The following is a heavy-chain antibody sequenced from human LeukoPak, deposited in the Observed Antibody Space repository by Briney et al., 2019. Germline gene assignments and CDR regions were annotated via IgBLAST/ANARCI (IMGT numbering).Heavy chain of an antibody. J-gene: IGHJ4*02. CDR3: ARGLSFAVPFDY. CDR2: IIPIFGTA. CDR1: GGTFSSYA. D-gene: IGHD2/OR15-2a*01. V-gene: IGHV1-69*13. Sequence: ASVKVSCKASGGTFSSYAISWVRQAPGQGLEWMGGIIPIFGTANYAQKFQGRVTITADESTSTAYMELSSLRSEDTAVYYGARGLSFAVPFDYWGQGTLVTVSS.